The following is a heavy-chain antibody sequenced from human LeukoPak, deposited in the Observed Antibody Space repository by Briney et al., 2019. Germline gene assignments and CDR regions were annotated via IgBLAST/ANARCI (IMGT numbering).Heavy chain of an antibody. CDR2: ISGSSGST. CDR1: GFTFSTYG. J-gene: IGHJ6*04. D-gene: IGHD3-10*02. CDR3: AELGITMIGGV. V-gene: IGHV3-23*01. Sequence: GGSLRLSCAASGFTFSTYGMSWVRQAPGKGLEWVSAISGSSGSTYYADSVKGRFTISRDNAKNSLYLQMNSLRAEDTAVYYCAELGITMIGGVWGKGTTVTTSS.